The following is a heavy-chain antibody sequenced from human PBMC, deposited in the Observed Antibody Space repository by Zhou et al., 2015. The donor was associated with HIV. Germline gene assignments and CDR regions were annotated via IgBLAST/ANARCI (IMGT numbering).Heavy chain of an antibody. CDR2: IIPVFGTA. CDR3: ARDRGAARPEWRYFDL. J-gene: IGHJ2*01. V-gene: IGHV1-69*06. CDR1: GGTFSTYG. Sequence: QVQLVQSGAEVRKPGSSVKVSCKASGGTFSTYGLTWVRQAPGQGLEWMGGIIPVFGTAKYAQKFQGRVSITADRSTSIAYMDLRSLRSDDTAVYYCARDRGAARPEWRYFDLWGRGTLVTVSS. D-gene: IGHD6-6*01.